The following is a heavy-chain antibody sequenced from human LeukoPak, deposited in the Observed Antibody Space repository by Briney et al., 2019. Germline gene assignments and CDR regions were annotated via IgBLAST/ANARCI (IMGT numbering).Heavy chain of an antibody. Sequence: SVKVSCKASGGTFSSYAISWVRQAPGQGLEWMGGIIPIFGTANYAQKFQGRVTITADKSTSTAYMELSSLRSEDTAVYYCARGGEDCSSTSCYSNYFDYWGQGTLVTVSS. V-gene: IGHV1-69*06. CDR3: ARGGEDCSSTSCYSNYFDY. D-gene: IGHD2-2*01. CDR2: IIPIFGTA. J-gene: IGHJ4*02. CDR1: GGTFSSYA.